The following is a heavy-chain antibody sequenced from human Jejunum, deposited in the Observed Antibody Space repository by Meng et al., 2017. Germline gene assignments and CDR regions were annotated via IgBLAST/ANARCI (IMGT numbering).Heavy chain of an antibody. CDR3: ARDTLVSTIFNSFYGIDV. D-gene: IGHD5/OR15-5a*01. Sequence: GESLKISCAASEFTFGSYEMNWVRQAPGKGLEWLSYISSSGSIIYYADSVKGRFTISRDNAKNSLYLQMNSLRAEDTAVYYCARDTLVSTIFNSFYGIDVWGQGTTVTVSS. CDR2: ISSSGSII. CDR1: EFTFGSYE. J-gene: IGHJ6*02. V-gene: IGHV3-48*03.